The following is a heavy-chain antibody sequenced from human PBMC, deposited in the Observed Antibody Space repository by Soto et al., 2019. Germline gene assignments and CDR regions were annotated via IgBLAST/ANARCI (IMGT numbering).Heavy chain of an antibody. CDR3: EKEVTMGVAAGKDYYGMDV. CDR1: GFTFSSYA. D-gene: IGHD6-13*01. J-gene: IGHJ6*02. Sequence: GGSLRLSCAASGFTFSSYAMSWVRQAPGKGLEWVSAISGSGGSTYYADSVKGRFTISRDNSKNTLYLQMNSLRAEDTAVYYCEKEVTMGVAAGKDYYGMDVWGQGTTVTVSS. CDR2: ISGSGGST. V-gene: IGHV3-23*01.